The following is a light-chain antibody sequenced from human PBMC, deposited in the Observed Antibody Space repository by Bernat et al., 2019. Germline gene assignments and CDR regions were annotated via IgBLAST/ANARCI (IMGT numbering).Light chain of an antibody. J-gene: IGLJ3*02. CDR1: SSNIANNF. CDR2: DNN. Sequence: QSVLTQPPSVSAAPGQRVTISCSGSSSNIANNFVSWYQQFPGTAPRVLIYDNNKRPSGIPDRFSASKSGTSAALGITGLQTGDEADYYCGTWDSSLSAWVFGGGTKLTVL. CDR3: GTWDSSLSAWV. V-gene: IGLV1-51*01.